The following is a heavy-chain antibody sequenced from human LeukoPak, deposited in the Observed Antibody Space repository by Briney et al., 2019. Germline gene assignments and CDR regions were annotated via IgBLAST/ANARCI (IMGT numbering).Heavy chain of an antibody. Sequence: SETLSLTCTVPGGSISSYYWSWIRQPPGKGLEWIGYIYYSGSTNYNPSLKSRVTISVDTSKNQFSLKLSSVTAADTAVYYCARDSRSGSAFDIWGQGTMVTVSS. CDR1: GGSISSYY. V-gene: IGHV4-59*01. J-gene: IGHJ3*02. CDR2: IYYSGST. D-gene: IGHD3-10*01. CDR3: ARDSRSGSAFDI.